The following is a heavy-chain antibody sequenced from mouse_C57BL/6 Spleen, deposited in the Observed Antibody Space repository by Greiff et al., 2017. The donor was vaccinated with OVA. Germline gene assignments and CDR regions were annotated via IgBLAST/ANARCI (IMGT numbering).Heavy chain of an antibody. CDR3: AREVRPYYYAMDY. D-gene: IGHD3-2*02. CDR1: GYSFTGYY. Sequence: VQLKESGPELVKPGASVKISCKASGYSFTGYYMNWVKQSPEKSLEWIGEINPSTGGTTYNPKFKAKATLTVDKSSSTAYMQLKSLTSEDAAVYYCAREVRPYYYAMDYWGQGTSVTVSS. V-gene: IGHV1-42*01. CDR2: INPSTGGT. J-gene: IGHJ4*01.